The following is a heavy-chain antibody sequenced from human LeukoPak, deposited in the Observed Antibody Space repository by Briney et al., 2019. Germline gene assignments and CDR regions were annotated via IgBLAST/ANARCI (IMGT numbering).Heavy chain of an antibody. CDR3: AKGRGGVYDY. V-gene: IGHV3-23*01. CDR1: GFTFSSYA. CDR2: ISGSGGST. J-gene: IGHJ4*02. D-gene: IGHD5/OR15-5a*01. Sequence: PGGSLRLSCAASGFTFSSYAMSWVRQAPGKGLEWVSGISGSGGSTYYAGSVKGRFTISRDNSKHTLYLQMNSLRAEDTAVYYCAKGRGGVYDYWGQGTLVTVSS.